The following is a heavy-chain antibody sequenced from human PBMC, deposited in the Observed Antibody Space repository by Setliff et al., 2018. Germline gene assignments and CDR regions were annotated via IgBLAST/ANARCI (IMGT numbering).Heavy chain of an antibody. Sequence: PGESLKISCKCSGYDFDRYWIGWVRQMPGKGLEWMGNIFPGDSTATYSPSFQGQVTISVDKSISTVYLHWSSLKAEDTALYYCARAHRYYSDTSGYFYDQGRSAFDVWGQGTMVTVSS. CDR1: GYDFDRYW. CDR3: ARAHRYYSDTSGYFYDQGRSAFDV. J-gene: IGHJ3*01. D-gene: IGHD3-22*01. CDR2: IFPGDSTA. V-gene: IGHV5-51*01.